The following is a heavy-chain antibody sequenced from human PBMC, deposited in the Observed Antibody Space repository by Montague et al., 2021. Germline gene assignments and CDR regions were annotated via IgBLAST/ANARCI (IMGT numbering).Heavy chain of an antibody. CDR3: AVGSESAWELLHH. J-gene: IGHJ5*02. CDR2: IYHGTT. V-gene: IGHV4-4*02. CDR1: GDSISSKYF. Sequence: SETLSLTCTVSGDSISSKYFWSWARQPLGKGLEWIGEIYHGTTSYSPSLKGRLTVSMDTSKNQFSLKLSSVTAADTAIYYCAVGSESAWELLHHWGQGILVTVSS. D-gene: IGHD1-26*01.